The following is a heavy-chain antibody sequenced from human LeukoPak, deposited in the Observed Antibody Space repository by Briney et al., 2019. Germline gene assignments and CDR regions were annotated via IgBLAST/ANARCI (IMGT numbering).Heavy chain of an antibody. V-gene: IGHV1-8*01. Sequence: GASVKVSCKASGYTFTSYDINWVRQATGQGLEWMGWMNPNSGNTGYAQKFQGGVTMTRDTSISTAYMELSRLRSDDTAVYYCARAEPTPRPTQFDYWGQGTLVTVSS. CDR1: GYTFTSYD. CDR3: ARAEPTPRPTQFDY. CDR2: MNPNSGNT. J-gene: IGHJ4*02. D-gene: IGHD1-14*01.